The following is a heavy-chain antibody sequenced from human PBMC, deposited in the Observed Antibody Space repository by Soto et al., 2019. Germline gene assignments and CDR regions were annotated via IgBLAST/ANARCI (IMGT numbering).Heavy chain of an antibody. CDR3: ANGAHCGRSACPPGPI. CDR1: GFTFSTSA. CDR2: INGASTTI. V-gene: IGHV3-23*01. Sequence: QLLESGGDLGQPGGSLRLSCAASGFTFSTSAMSWVRQTPGNGLEWVAAINGASTTIYYTDSVKGRFTISRDNSKNTLYLQMNSLRAEDTAVYYCANGAHCGRSACPPGPIWGQRTMVTVSS. J-gene: IGHJ3*02. D-gene: IGHD2-21*01.